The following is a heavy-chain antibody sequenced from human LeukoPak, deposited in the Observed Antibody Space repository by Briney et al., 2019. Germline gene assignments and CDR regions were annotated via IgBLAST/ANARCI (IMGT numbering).Heavy chain of an antibody. CDR2: INHSGST. Sequence: PSETLSLTCAVYGGSFSGYYWSWIRQPPGKGLEWIGEINHSGSTNYNPSLKSRVTISVDTSKNQFSLKLSSVTAADTAVYYCARVTIAVAGAPPYYYYYMDVWGKGTTVTVSS. CDR3: ARVTIAVAGAPPYYYYYMDV. CDR1: GGSFSGYY. V-gene: IGHV4-34*01. D-gene: IGHD6-19*01. J-gene: IGHJ6*03.